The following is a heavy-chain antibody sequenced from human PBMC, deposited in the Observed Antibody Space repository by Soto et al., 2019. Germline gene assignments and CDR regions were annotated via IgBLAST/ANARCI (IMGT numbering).Heavy chain of an antibody. Sequence: EVQLLESGGGLVQPGGSLRLSCAASGFTFSIYVMSWVRQAPGKGLEWVSIISESGDRTNYADSVKGRFTISRDNSNNMLYLQMNSLTAEDTAVYYCAKVVVYWGQGTLVTVSS. V-gene: IGHV3-23*01. J-gene: IGHJ4*02. CDR1: GFTFSIYV. CDR3: AKVVVY. D-gene: IGHD2-15*01. CDR2: ISESGDRT.